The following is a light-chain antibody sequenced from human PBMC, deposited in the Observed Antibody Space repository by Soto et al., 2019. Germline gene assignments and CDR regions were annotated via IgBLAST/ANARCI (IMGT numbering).Light chain of an antibody. CDR2: DAS. Sequence: EFVLTQSPGTLSLSPGEGATLSCRASQTVRNNYLAWYQQKPGQAPRLLIYDASSRATGIPDRFSGGGSGTDFTLTISRLEPEDFAVYYCQQFRSYPLTFGGGTKVDIK. CDR3: QQFRSYPLT. CDR1: QTVRNNY. V-gene: IGKV3-20*01. J-gene: IGKJ4*01.